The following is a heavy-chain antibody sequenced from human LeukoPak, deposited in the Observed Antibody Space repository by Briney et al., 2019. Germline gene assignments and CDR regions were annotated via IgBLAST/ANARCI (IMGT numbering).Heavy chain of an antibody. D-gene: IGHD3-3*01. Sequence: VASVKVSCKASGGTFSSYVISWVRQAPGQGLEWMGGIIPIFGTANYAQKSQGRVTITADESTSTAYMELSSLRSEDTAVYYCASGGVVKGAAFDIWGQGTMVTVSS. CDR3: ASGGVVKGAAFDI. J-gene: IGHJ3*02. V-gene: IGHV1-69*13. CDR2: IIPIFGTA. CDR1: GGTFSSYV.